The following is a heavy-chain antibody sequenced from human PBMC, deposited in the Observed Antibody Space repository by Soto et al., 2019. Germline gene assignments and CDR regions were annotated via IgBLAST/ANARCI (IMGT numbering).Heavy chain of an antibody. Sequence: QITLKESGPTLVKPTQTLTLTCTFSGFSLSTSGVSVGWIRQPPGKALEWLALIYWDDDKRYSPSLKSRLTNTKDTSKNPGALTMTNLGPVATVTYYCAHRGMAVTFDDYWAQGTLVTVS. CDR3: AHRGMAVTFDDY. CDR1: GFSLSTSGVS. D-gene: IGHD6-19*01. CDR2: IYWDDDK. V-gene: IGHV2-5*02. J-gene: IGHJ4*02.